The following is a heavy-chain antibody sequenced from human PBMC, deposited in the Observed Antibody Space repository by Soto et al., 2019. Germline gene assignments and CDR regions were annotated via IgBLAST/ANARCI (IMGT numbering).Heavy chain of an antibody. Sequence: EVQLVESGGGLVQPGESLRLSCAASGFTFSNYYMYWVRQAPGKGLVWVARINPTGSVSAYADSVKGRFTISRDNAKNTLYLKMDSMTDADTAVFYFFRYNWATPQYWGQGTLVTVSS. CDR1: GFTFSNYY. V-gene: IGHV3-74*01. CDR3: FRYNWATPQY. CDR2: INPTGSVS. J-gene: IGHJ4*02. D-gene: IGHD1-20*01.